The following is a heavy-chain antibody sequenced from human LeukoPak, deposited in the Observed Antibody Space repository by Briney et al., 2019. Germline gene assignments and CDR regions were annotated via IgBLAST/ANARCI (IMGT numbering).Heavy chain of an antibody. V-gene: IGHV3-30*04. CDR2: ISYDGSNK. Sequence: GGSLRLSCAASGFTLSNYAMHWVRQAPGKGLEWVAVISYDGSNKYYADSVKGRFTISRDNSKNTLYLQMNSLRAEDTAVYYCAKDPSNGMDVWGQGTTVTVSS. J-gene: IGHJ6*02. CDR3: AKDPSNGMDV. CDR1: GFTLSNYA. D-gene: IGHD4-11*01.